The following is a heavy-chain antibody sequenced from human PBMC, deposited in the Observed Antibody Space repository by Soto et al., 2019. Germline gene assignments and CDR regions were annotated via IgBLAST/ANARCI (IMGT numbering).Heavy chain of an antibody. CDR3: AMYEGMDV. Sequence: QVQLVQSGAEVKKPGASVKVSCKASGYTFTSYDINWVRQATGQGLEWMGWMNPNSGNTGYAQKFRGRVNLTSKNTISTGYMELSRLISGGTAGYYWAMYEGMDVWGQGTTVTVSS. CDR1: GYTFTSYD. CDR2: MNPNSGNT. J-gene: IGHJ6*02. V-gene: IGHV1-8*01. D-gene: IGHD2-8*01.